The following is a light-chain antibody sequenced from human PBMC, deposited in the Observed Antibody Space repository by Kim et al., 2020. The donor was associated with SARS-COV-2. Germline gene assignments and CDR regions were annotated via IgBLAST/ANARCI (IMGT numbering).Light chain of an antibody. CDR2: DAS. CDR1: QSISSW. Sequence: DIQMTQSPSTLSASVGDRVTITCRASQSISSWLAWYQQKPGKAPKLLIYDASSLQSGVPSRFSGSGSGTEFTLTISSLQPHDFATYYCQQYNSNSPWTFGQGTKVDIK. J-gene: IGKJ1*01. V-gene: IGKV1-5*01. CDR3: QQYNSNSPWT.